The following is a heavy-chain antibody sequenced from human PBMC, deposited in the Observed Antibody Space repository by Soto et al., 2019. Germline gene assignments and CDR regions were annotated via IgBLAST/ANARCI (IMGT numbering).Heavy chain of an antibody. Sequence: QLQLQESGPGLVKPSETLSLTCTVSGGSISSSSYYWGWIRQPPGKGLEWIGSIYSSGRTYYHPSPTSRVNISVDPSTNRVSLRLSSVTAADTAVYYCARRWYSSRWRGGEFDYWGQGTLVTVSS. CDR1: GGSISSSSYY. D-gene: IGHD6-13*01. CDR2: IYSSGRT. V-gene: IGHV4-39*01. CDR3: ARRWYSSRWRGGEFDY. J-gene: IGHJ4*02.